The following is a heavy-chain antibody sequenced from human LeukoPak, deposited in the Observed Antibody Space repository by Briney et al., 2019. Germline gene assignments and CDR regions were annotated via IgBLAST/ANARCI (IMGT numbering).Heavy chain of an antibody. CDR1: GFTFDDYA. J-gene: IGHJ4*02. Sequence: GRSLRLSCAASGFTFDDYAMHWVRQAPGKGQEWVSGISWNSGSIGYADSVKGRFTISRDNAKNSLYLQMNSLRAEDMALYYCAKDGRPDYYDSSGYYPYYFDYWGQGTLVTVSS. CDR3: AKDGRPDYYDSSGYYPYYFDY. CDR2: ISWNSGSI. D-gene: IGHD3-22*01. V-gene: IGHV3-9*03.